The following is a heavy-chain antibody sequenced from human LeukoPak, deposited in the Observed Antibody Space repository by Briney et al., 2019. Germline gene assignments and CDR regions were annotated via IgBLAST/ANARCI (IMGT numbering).Heavy chain of an antibody. J-gene: IGHJ4*02. CDR3: AREGADSGSYMFDY. Sequence: ASVKVSCKASGYTFTSYDINWVRQATGQGLEWMGWMNPNSGNTGYAQKFQGRVTMTRNTSISTAYMELSSLRSEDTAVYYCAREGADSGSYMFDYWGQGTLVTVSS. CDR2: MNPNSGNT. CDR1: GYTFTSYD. D-gene: IGHD1-26*01. V-gene: IGHV1-8*01.